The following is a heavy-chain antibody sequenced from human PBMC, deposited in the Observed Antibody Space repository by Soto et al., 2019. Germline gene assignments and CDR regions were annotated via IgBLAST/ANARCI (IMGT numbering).Heavy chain of an antibody. CDR1: GGSISSYY. D-gene: IGHD4-17*01. V-gene: IGHV4-59*01. Sequence: SETLSLTCTVSGGSISSYYWSWIRQPPGKGLEWIGYIYYSGSTNYNPSLKSRVTISVDTSKNQFSLKLSSVTAADTAMYYCARGVYGDSGEFALDIWGQGTMVTVSS. CDR3: ARGVYGDSGEFALDI. CDR2: IYYSGST. J-gene: IGHJ3*02.